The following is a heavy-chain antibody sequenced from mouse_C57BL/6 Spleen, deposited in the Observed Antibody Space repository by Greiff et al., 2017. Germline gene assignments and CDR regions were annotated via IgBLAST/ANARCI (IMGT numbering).Heavy chain of an antibody. CDR3: AREGGYGSSYGY. V-gene: IGHV5-4*01. D-gene: IGHD1-1*01. CDR2: ISDGGSYT. Sequence: DVKLVESGGGLVKPGGSLKLSCAASGFTFSSYAMSWVRQTPEKRLEWVATISDGGSYTYYPDNVKGRFTISRDNAKNNLYLQMSHLKSEDTAMYCCAREGGYGSSYGYWGQGTTLTVSS. J-gene: IGHJ2*01. CDR1: GFTFSSYA.